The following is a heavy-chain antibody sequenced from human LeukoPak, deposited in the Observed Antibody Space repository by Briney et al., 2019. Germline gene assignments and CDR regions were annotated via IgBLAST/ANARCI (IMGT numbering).Heavy chain of an antibody. Sequence: ASVKVSCKVSGYTLTELSMHWVRQTPGKGLEWMGGFDPEDGETIYAQKFQGRVTMTEDTSTDTAYMELSNLRSEDTAIYYCATVGIQLWLYYWGQGTLVTVSS. CDR3: ATVGIQLWLYY. J-gene: IGHJ4*02. CDR2: FDPEDGET. V-gene: IGHV1-24*01. CDR1: GYTLTELS. D-gene: IGHD5-18*01.